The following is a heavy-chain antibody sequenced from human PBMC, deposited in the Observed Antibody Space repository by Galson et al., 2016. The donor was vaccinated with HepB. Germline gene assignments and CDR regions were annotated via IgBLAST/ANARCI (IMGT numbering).Heavy chain of an antibody. V-gene: IGHV3-23*01. Sequence: SLRLSCAVSGFTFNTYAMTWVRQAPGKGLEWVSSISGNGDTTFYADSVKGRFTISRDNSKNTLSLQMNSLRAKDTAVYYCANLNYDFWSGYYTDLDYWGQGTLVTVSS. CDR1: GFTFNTYA. D-gene: IGHD3-3*01. J-gene: IGHJ4*02. CDR3: ANLNYDFWSGYYTDLDY. CDR2: ISGNGDTT.